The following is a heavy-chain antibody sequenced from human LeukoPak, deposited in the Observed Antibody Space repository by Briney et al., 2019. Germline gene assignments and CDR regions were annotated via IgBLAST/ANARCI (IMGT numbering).Heavy chain of an antibody. Sequence: ASVKVSCKASGYTFTSYGISWVRQAPGQGLEWMGWISAYNGNTNYAQKLQGRVTMTTDTSTSTAYMELRSLRSDDTAAYYCARDSISEFYDILTGYYSYFDYWGQGTLVTVSS. CDR2: ISAYNGNT. V-gene: IGHV1-18*01. CDR1: GYTFTSYG. J-gene: IGHJ4*02. CDR3: ARDSISEFYDILTGYYSYFDY. D-gene: IGHD3-9*01.